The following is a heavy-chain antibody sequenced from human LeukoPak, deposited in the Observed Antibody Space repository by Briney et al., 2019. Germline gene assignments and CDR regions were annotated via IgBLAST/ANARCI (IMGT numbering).Heavy chain of an antibody. V-gene: IGHV4-34*01. CDR1: GGSFSGYY. Sequence: PSETLSLTCAVYGGSFSGYYWSWIRQPPGKGLEWIGEINHSGSTNYNPSLKSRVTISVDTSKNRFSLKLSSVTAADTAVYYCARGGTYYYDSSGYYARYYYMDVWGKGTTVTVSS. J-gene: IGHJ6*03. D-gene: IGHD3-22*01. CDR2: INHSGST. CDR3: ARGGTYYYDSSGYYARYYYMDV.